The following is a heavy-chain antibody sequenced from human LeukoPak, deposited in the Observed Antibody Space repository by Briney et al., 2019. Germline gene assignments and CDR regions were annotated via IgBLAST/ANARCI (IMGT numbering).Heavy chain of an antibody. V-gene: IGHV4-59*12. D-gene: IGHD6-13*01. Sequence: PSETLSLTCTVSGXSISSYYGSWIRQPPGKGLEWIGHIYYSGSTSYNPSLKSRVTISVDTSKNQFSLQLNSVTPEDTAVYYCAGDSDGNDAFDIWGQGTMVTVSS. CDR2: IYYSGST. J-gene: IGHJ3*02. CDR1: GXSISSYY. CDR3: AGDSDGNDAFDI.